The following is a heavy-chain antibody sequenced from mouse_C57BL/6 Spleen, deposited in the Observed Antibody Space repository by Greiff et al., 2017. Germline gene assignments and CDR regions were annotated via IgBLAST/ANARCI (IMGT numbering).Heavy chain of an antibody. CDR3: ARVVTRYYYAMDY. Sequence: VHVKQSGPELVKPGASVKIPCKASGYTFTDYNMDWVKQSHGKSLEWIGDINPNNGGTIYNQKFKGKATLTVDKSSSTAYMELRSLTSEDTAVYYCARVVTRYYYAMDYWGQGTSVTVSS. J-gene: IGHJ4*01. CDR2: INPNNGGT. D-gene: IGHD2-5*01. V-gene: IGHV1-18*01. CDR1: GYTFTDYN.